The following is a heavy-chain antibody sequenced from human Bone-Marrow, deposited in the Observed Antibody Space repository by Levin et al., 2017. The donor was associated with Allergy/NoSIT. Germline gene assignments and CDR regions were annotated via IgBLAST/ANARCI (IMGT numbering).Heavy chain of an antibody. CDR3: VRGQKRTLVRGLIKRTYYMDV. CDR2: INHSGGT. D-gene: IGHD3-10*01. Sequence: PSETLSLTCAVYGGSFSGYYWTWIRQPPGKELEWIGDINHSGGTNYNPSLKSRVTMSVDTSRNQFSLRLSSVTAADTALYYCVRGQKRTLVRGLIKRTYYMDVWGKGTTVTVSS. CDR1: GGSFSGYY. J-gene: IGHJ6*03. V-gene: IGHV4-34*01.